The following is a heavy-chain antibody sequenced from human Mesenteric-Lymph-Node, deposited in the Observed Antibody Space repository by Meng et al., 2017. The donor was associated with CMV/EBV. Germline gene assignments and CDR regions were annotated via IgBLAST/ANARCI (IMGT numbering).Heavy chain of an antibody. J-gene: IGHJ4*02. CDR1: GGSFSGYY. CDR2: INHSGST. D-gene: IGHD5-12*01. CDR3: ARKVATIKGFDY. V-gene: IGHV4-34*01. Sequence: TCAVYGGSFSGYYWSWIRQPPGKGLEWIGEINHSGSTNYNPSLKSRVTISVDTSKNQFSLKLSSVTAADTAVYYCARKVATIKGFDYWGQGTLVTVSS.